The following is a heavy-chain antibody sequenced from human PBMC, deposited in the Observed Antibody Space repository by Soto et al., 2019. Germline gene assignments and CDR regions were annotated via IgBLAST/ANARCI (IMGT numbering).Heavy chain of an antibody. CDR2: IYYSGST. CDR3: ARRRGSYRPIDY. Sequence: SETLSLTCTVSGGSISSSSYYWGWIRQPPGKGLEWIGSIYYSGSTYYNPSLKSRVTISVDTSKNQFSLKLSSVTAADTAVHYCARRRGSYRPIDYWGQGTLVTVSS. J-gene: IGHJ4*02. CDR1: GGSISSSSYY. V-gene: IGHV4-39*01. D-gene: IGHD1-26*01.